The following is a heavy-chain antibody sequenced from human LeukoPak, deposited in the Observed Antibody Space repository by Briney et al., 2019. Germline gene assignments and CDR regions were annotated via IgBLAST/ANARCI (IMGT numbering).Heavy chain of an antibody. J-gene: IGHJ4*02. D-gene: IGHD6-19*01. CDR2: INPNSGGT. V-gene: IGHV1-2*02. Sequence: ASVKVSCKASGYTFTGYYMHWVRQAPGQGLEWMGWINPNSGGTNYAQKFQGRVTMTRDTPISTAYMELSRLRSDDTAVYYCARVKVQWLVLPYFDYWGQGTLVTVSS. CDR1: GYTFTGYY. CDR3: ARVKVQWLVLPYFDY.